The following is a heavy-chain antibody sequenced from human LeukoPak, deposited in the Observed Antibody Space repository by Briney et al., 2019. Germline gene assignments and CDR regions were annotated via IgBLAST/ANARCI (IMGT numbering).Heavy chain of an antibody. J-gene: IGHJ6*02. CDR2: ISAYNGNT. D-gene: IGHD3-22*01. CDR3: ANHDSYYYDSSGYYAYYYGMDV. Sequence: GASVKVSCKASGYTFTSYGISWVRQAPGQGLEWMGWISAYNGNTNYAQKLQGRVTMTTDTSTSTAYMELRSLRSDDTAVYYCANHDSYYYDSSGYYAYYYGMDVWGQGTTVTVSS. CDR1: GYTFTSYG. V-gene: IGHV1-18*01.